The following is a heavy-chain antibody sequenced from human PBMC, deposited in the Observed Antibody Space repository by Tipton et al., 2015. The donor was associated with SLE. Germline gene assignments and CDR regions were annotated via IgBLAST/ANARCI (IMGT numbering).Heavy chain of an antibody. CDR2: ISGSGGST. V-gene: IGHV3-23*01. CDR1: GFTFSSYA. Sequence: SLRLSCAASGFTFSSYAMSWVRQAPGKGLEWVSAISGSGGSTYYADSVKGRFTISRDNAKNSLYLQMNSLRAEDTALYYCARSYYYDSQAAFDIWGQGTMVTVSS. CDR3: ARSYYYDSQAAFDI. D-gene: IGHD3-22*01. J-gene: IGHJ3*02.